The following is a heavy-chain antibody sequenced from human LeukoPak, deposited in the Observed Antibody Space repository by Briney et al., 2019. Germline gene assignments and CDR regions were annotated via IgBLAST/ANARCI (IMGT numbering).Heavy chain of an antibody. D-gene: IGHD3-10*01. V-gene: IGHV3-21*01. CDR3: ARALNYYGSGSYSGSPYYFDY. J-gene: IGHJ4*02. CDR1: GFTFSSYS. Sequence: PGGSLTLSSAASGFTFSSYSMNWVRQAPGKGLDWVSSISSSSSYIYYADSVKGRFTISRDNAMNSLYLQMNSLRAEDTAVYYCARALNYYGSGSYSGSPYYFDYWGQGTLVTVSS. CDR2: ISSSSSYI.